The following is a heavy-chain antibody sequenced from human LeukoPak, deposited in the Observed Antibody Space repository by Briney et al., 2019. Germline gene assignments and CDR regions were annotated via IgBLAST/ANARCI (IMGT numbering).Heavy chain of an antibody. Sequence: ASVKVSCKASGYTFTSYYIHWVRQAPGQGPAWMGVINPSGGSTTYAQNFQGRVTMTTDTSTSTVYMELSSLRSEDTAVYYCARDRASGSYQVSFCYDLDVWGLGTTVTVSS. V-gene: IGHV1-46*01. D-gene: IGHD3-10*01. CDR3: ARDRASGSYQVSFCYDLDV. CDR1: GYTFTSYY. J-gene: IGHJ6*02. CDR2: INPSGGST.